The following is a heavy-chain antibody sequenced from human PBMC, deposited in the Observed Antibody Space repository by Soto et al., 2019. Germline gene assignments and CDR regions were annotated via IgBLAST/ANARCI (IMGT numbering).Heavy chain of an antibody. CDR2: ISYDGSNK. Sequence: GGSLRLSCAASGFTFSSYAMHWVRQAPGKGLEWVAVISYDGSNKYYADSVKGRFTISRDNSKNTLYLQMNSLRAEDTAVYYCAREHYDSSGYYYGYDYWGQGTLVTVSS. V-gene: IGHV3-30-3*01. D-gene: IGHD3-22*01. J-gene: IGHJ4*02. CDR3: AREHYDSSGYYYGYDY. CDR1: GFTFSSYA.